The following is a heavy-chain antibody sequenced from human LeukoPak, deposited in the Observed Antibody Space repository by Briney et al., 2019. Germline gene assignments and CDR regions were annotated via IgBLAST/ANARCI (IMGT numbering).Heavy chain of an antibody. D-gene: IGHD5-18*01. CDR1: GFTFSSYW. J-gene: IGHJ4*02. CDR3: ARGGSRQETAMVQVDY. CDR2: IDTDGSST. Sequence: GGSLRLSCAASGFTFSSYWMHWVRQAPGKGLVWVSRIDTDGSSTNYADSVKGRLTISRDNAKNTLYLQMNSLRAEDTAIYYCARGGSRQETAMVQVDYWGQGTLVTVSS. V-gene: IGHV3-74*01.